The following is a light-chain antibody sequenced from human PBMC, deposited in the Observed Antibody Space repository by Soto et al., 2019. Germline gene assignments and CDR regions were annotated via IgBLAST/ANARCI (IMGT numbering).Light chain of an antibody. V-gene: IGKV1-39*01. CDR2: GAF. CDR3: QQAYSPPFT. CDR1: HTFSSF. J-gene: IGKJ2*01. Sequence: DIQMTQSPSSLSASVGDRVTITCRASHTFSSFLNWYQQKRGKPPPLLIYGAFNLRSGVPSRFAGSGGGAEFRLTISSLQPGDFATCYCQQAYSPPFTFGQGTSLELK.